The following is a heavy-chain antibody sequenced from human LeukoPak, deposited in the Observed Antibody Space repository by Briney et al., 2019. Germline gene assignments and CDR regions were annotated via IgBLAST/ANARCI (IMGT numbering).Heavy chain of an antibody. J-gene: IGHJ4*02. CDR3: ARDPLSGYGEYYFDY. CDR1: GFTFSSYS. D-gene: IGHD3-10*01. V-gene: IGHV3-48*01. CDR2: ISSSSSTI. Sequence: PGGSLRLSCAASGFTFSSYSMNWVRQAPGKGLGWVSYISSSSSTIYYADSVKGRFTISRDNAKNSLYLQMNSLRAEDTAVYYCARDPLSGYGEYYFDYWGQGTLVTVSS.